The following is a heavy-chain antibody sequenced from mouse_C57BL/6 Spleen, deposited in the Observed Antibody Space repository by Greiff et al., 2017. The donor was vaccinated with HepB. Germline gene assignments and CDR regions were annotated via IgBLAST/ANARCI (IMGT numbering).Heavy chain of an antibody. Sequence: EVQLVESGGGLVQPGGSLKLSCAASGFTFSDYYMYWVRQTPEKRLEWVAYISNGGGSTYYPDTVKGRFTISRDNAKNTLYLQMSRLKSEDTAMYYCARQGISSYFDYWGQGTTLTVSS. V-gene: IGHV5-12*01. J-gene: IGHJ2*01. CDR3: ARQGISSYFDY. CDR2: ISNGGGST. CDR1: GFTFSDYY.